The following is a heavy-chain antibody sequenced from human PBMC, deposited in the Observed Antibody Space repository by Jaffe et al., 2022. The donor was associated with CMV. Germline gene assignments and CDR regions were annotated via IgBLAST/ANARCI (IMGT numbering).Heavy chain of an antibody. CDR2: INGDSTDT. D-gene: IGHD1-1*01. V-gene: IGHV3-23*03. Sequence: EVQLLESGGGLVQPGGSLRLSCAASGFTFSTFAMDWVRRAPGRGLEWVAVINGDSTDTFYADSVRGRFTISRDNSKNTVSLQMNSLTDEDTAMYYCAKDLKPDGRNDFDYWGQGTQVTVSS. CDR3: AKDLKPDGRNDFDY. J-gene: IGHJ4*02. CDR1: GFTFSTFA.